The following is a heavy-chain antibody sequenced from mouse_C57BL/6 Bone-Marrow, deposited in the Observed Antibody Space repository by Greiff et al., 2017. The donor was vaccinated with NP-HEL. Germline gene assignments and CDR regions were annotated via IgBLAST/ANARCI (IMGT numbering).Heavy chain of an antibody. D-gene: IGHD1-1*01. CDR2: ISSGGSYT. CDR3: ARHHYYGSSYYAMDY. J-gene: IGHJ4*01. CDR1: GFTFSSYG. Sequence: EVNVVESGGDLVKPGGSLKLSCAASGFTFSSYGMSWVRQTPDKRLEWVATISSGGSYTYYPDSVKGRFTISRDNAKNTLYLQMSSLKSEDTAMYYCARHHYYGSSYYAMDYWGQGTSVTVSS. V-gene: IGHV5-6*01.